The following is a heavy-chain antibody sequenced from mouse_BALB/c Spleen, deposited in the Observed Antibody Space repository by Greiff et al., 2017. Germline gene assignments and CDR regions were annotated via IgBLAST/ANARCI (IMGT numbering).Heavy chain of an antibody. Sequence: VQLQQTGPELVKPGASVKISCKASGYSFTDYIMLWVKQSHGKSLEWIGNINPYYGSTSYNLKFKGKATLTVDKSSSTAYMQLNSLTSEDSAVYYCARFGNYVFDYWGQGTTLTVSS. CDR3: ARFGNYVFDY. CDR2: INPYYGST. V-gene: IGHV1-39*01. J-gene: IGHJ2*01. CDR1: GYSFTDYI. D-gene: IGHD2-1*01.